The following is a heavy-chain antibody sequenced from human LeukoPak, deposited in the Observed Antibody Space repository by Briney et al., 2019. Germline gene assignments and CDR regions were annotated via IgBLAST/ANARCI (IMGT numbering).Heavy chain of an antibody. V-gene: IGHV5-51*01. J-gene: IGHJ4*02. D-gene: IGHD6-19*01. CDR2: IYPGDSDT. CDR1: GYSFVTYW. CDR3: ARHGEAVAADY. Sequence: GDSLKISCKGSGYSFVTYWIAWVRQMPGKGLEWMGIIYPGDSDTRYSPSFQGQVTISADKSITTAYLQWSSLKASDTAMYYCARHGEAVAADYWGQGTLVTVSS.